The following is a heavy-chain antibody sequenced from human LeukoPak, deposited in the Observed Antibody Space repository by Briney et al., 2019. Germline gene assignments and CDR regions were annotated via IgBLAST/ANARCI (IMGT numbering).Heavy chain of an antibody. CDR3: ARTNRYFDWLLFFDY. Sequence: SVKVSCKASGGTFTSYAISWVRQAPGQGLEWMGGIIPIFGTANYAQKFQGRVTITADKSTSTAYMELSSHRSEDTAVYYCARTNRYFDWLLFFDYWGQGTLVTVSS. V-gene: IGHV1-69*06. CDR1: GGTFTSYA. CDR2: IIPIFGTA. J-gene: IGHJ4*02. D-gene: IGHD3-9*01.